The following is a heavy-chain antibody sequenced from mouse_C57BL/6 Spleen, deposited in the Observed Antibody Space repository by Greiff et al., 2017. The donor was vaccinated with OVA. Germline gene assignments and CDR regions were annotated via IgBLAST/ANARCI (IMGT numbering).Heavy chain of an antibody. CDR1: GFTFSNYW. Sequence: EVQGVESGGGLVQPGGSMKLSCVASGFTFSNYWMNWVRQSPEKGLEWVAQIRLKSDNYATHYAESVKGRFTISRDDSKSSVYLQMNNLRAEDTGIYYCTGLGRGAYWGQGTLVTVSA. V-gene: IGHV6-3*01. J-gene: IGHJ3*01. CDR3: TGLGRGAY. D-gene: IGHD4-1*01. CDR2: IRLKSDNYAT.